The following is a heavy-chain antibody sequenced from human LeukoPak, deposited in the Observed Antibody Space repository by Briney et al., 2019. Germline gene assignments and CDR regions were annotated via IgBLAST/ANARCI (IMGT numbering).Heavy chain of an antibody. J-gene: IGHJ4*02. CDR3: ATAVAVGGSGADY. CDR1: GDSITNTNW. D-gene: IGHD3-10*01. CDR2: IDHRGNT. V-gene: IGHV4-4*02. Sequence: PSETLSLTCAVSGDSITNTNWWNWVRQPPGKGLEWIAEIDHRGNTNYNPSLKSRVTISADKSKDQFSLKLSSVTAADTAVYYCATAVAVGGSGADYWGQGTLVTVSS.